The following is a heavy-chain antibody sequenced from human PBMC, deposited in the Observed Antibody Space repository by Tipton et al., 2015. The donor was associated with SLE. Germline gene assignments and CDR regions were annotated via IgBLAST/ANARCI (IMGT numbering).Heavy chain of an antibody. Sequence: SLRLSCAASGFTFDDYTMHWVRQAPGKGLEWVSLISWDGGSTYYADSVKGRFTISRDNSKNSRYLQMNSLRTEDTALYYCAKDMFVDTAMGFDYWGQGTLVTVSS. CDR1: GFTFDDYT. D-gene: IGHD5-18*01. CDR2: ISWDGGST. J-gene: IGHJ4*02. V-gene: IGHV3-43*01. CDR3: AKDMFVDTAMGFDY.